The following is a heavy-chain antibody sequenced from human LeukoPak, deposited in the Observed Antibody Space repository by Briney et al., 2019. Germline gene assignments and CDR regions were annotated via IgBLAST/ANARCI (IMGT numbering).Heavy chain of an antibody. CDR2: IYYSGST. CDR1: GRSISSYH. D-gene: IGHD6-19*01. CDR3: ARTDKQLLVPGPTYYFDY. V-gene: IGHV4-59*01. Sequence: SETLSLTCTVSGRSISSYHWSWIRPPPGKGLEWIGYIYYSGSTNYNPSLKSRVTISVDTSKNQFSLKLSSVTAADTAVYYCARTDKQLLVPGPTYYFDYWGQGTLVTVSS. J-gene: IGHJ4*02.